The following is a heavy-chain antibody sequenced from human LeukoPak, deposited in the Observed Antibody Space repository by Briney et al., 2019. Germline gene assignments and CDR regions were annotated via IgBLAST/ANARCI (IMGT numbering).Heavy chain of an antibody. V-gene: IGHV3-23*01. J-gene: IGHJ4*02. CDR2: ISGGGGTS. CDR1: GFTFTYYV. CDR3: ARGYDILTGPQGEPLDY. D-gene: IGHD3-9*01. Sequence: GGSLRLSCAASGFTFTYYVMNWVRQAPGKGLEWLSAISGGGGTSYYADSVKGRFTISRDNAKNSLYLQMNSLRDEDTAVYYCARGYDILTGPQGEPLDYWGQGTLVTVSS.